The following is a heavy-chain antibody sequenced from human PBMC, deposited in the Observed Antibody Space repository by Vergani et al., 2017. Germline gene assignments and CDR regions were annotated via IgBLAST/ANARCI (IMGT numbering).Heavy chain of an antibody. CDR3: ARDLYVGVVIATITFDI. CDR1: GFTFSSYE. V-gene: IGHV3-48*03. Sequence: EVQLVESGGGLVQPGGSLRLSCAASGFTFSSYEMNWVRQAPGKGLEWVSYISSSGSTIYYADSVKGRFTISRDNAKNSLYLQLNSLRAEDTAVYYCARDLYVGVVIATITFDIWGQGTMVTVSS. D-gene: IGHD3-3*01. CDR2: ISSSGSTI. J-gene: IGHJ3*02.